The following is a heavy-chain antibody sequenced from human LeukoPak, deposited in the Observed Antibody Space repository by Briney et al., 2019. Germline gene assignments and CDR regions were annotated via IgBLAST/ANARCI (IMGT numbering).Heavy chain of an antibody. CDR3: ATRGRDIVGVQIDY. CDR2: FGPEDGET. V-gene: IGHV1-24*01. D-gene: IGHD1-26*01. Sequence: ASVKVSCKASGYTFTSYGISWVRQAPGKGLEWMGGFGPEDGETIYAQKFQGRVTMTEDTSTDTAYMELSSLRSEDTAVYYCATRGRDIVGVQIDYWGQGTLVTVSS. CDR1: GYTFTSYG. J-gene: IGHJ4*02.